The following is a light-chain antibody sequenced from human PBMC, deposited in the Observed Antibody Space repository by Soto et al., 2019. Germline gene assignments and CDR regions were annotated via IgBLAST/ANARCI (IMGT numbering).Light chain of an antibody. CDR1: SSDVGGYDY. CDR3: SSYTGGNPSYV. J-gene: IGLJ1*01. CDR2: EVT. V-gene: IGLV2-8*01. Sequence: QSVLTQPPSASGSPGQSVTISCTGTSSDVGGYDYVSWYQQHPGKAPKLMIYEVTIRPSGVSDRFSGSKSGNTASLTVSGLQAEXEADYYCSSYTGGNPSYVFGTGTKLTVL.